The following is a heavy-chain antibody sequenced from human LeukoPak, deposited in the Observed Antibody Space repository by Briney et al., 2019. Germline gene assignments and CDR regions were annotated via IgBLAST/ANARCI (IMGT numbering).Heavy chain of an antibody. V-gene: IGHV4-4*07. J-gene: IGHJ3*02. CDR3: ARLLEDDDYSNYGAFDI. CDR1: GGSISSYY. Sequence: SETLSLTCTVSGGSISSYYWSWIRQPAGKGLEWIGRIYTSGSTNYNPSLKSRVTMSVDRSKNQFSLKLSSVTAADTAVYYCARLLEDDDYSNYGAFDIWGQGTMVTVSS. CDR2: IYTSGST. D-gene: IGHD4-11*01.